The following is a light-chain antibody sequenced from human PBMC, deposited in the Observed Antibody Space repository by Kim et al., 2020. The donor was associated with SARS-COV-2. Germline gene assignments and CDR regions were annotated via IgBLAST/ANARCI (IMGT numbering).Light chain of an antibody. Sequence: QSALTQPASVSGSPGQSITISCTATSSDVGDFNYVSWYQQHPGKAPKLMIYDVGNRPSGVSNRFSGSKSDYAASLTISALQAEDEAVYFCSSHAGDRWLFGGGTQLTVL. J-gene: IGLJ3*02. CDR2: DVG. V-gene: IGLV2-14*03. CDR1: SSDVGDFNY. CDR3: SSHAGDRWL.